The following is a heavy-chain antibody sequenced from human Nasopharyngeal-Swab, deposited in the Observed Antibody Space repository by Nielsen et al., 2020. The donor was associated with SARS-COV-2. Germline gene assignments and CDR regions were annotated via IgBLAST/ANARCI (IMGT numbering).Heavy chain of an antibody. Sequence: GESLKISCAVSGFTFSSYSMNWVRQAPGKGLEWVSYISSSSSTIYYADSVKGRFTISRDNAKNSLYLQMNSLRAEDTAVYYCARDCSGGSCRYGMDVWGQGTTVTVSS. J-gene: IGHJ6*02. V-gene: IGHV3-48*01. CDR3: ARDCSGGSCRYGMDV. CDR1: GFTFSSYS. CDR2: ISSSSSTI. D-gene: IGHD2-15*01.